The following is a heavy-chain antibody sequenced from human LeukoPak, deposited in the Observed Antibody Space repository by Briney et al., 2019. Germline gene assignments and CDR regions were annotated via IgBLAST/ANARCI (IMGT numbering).Heavy chain of an antibody. CDR2: IYYSGST. Sequence: SQTLSLTCTVSGGSISSGGYYWSWIRQHPGKGLEWIGSIYYSGSTFYNPSLESRVTISVDTSKNQFSLKLSSVTAADTAVYYCAREVVRLNWFDPWGQGTLVTVSS. V-gene: IGHV4-31*03. D-gene: IGHD2-15*01. CDR1: GGSISSGGYY. J-gene: IGHJ5*02. CDR3: AREVVRLNWFDP.